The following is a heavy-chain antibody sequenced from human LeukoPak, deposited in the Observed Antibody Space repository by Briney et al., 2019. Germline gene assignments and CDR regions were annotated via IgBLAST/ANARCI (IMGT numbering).Heavy chain of an antibody. Sequence: SETLSLTCTVSGGSISSGDYYWSWIRQPPGKGLEWIGYIYYSGSTNYNPSLKSRVTISVDTSKNQFSLKLSSVTAADTAVYYCARESGSGSYFDYWGQGTLVTVSS. CDR3: ARESGSGSYFDY. D-gene: IGHD1-26*01. CDR1: GGSISSGDYY. V-gene: IGHV4-61*08. J-gene: IGHJ4*02. CDR2: IYYSGST.